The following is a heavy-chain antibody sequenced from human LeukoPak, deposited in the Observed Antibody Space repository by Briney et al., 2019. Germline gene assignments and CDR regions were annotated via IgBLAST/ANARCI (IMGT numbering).Heavy chain of an antibody. CDR2: ISSSDSTI. D-gene: IGHD3-22*01. V-gene: IGHV3-48*03. CDR3: ARAVSRIVGVYFDC. CDR1: GFSFSSYE. J-gene: IGHJ4*02. Sequence: GGSLRLSCAASGFSFSSYEMNWVRQAPGKGLVWISYISSSDSTIYYADSVKGRFTISRDNAKNSLYLQMNNLRAEDTAVYYCARAVSRIVGVYFDCWGQGTLVTVSS.